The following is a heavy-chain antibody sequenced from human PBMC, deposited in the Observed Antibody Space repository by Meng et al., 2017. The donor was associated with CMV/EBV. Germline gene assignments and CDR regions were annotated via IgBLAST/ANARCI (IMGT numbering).Heavy chain of an antibody. CDR2: ISSSSSYI. V-gene: IGHV3-21*01. CDR1: GFTFDDYG. J-gene: IGHJ6*02. CDR3: ARAEDIVVVPAARHLYYYYYGMDV. D-gene: IGHD2-2*01. Sequence: GESLKISCAASGFTFDDYGMSWVRQAPGKGLEWVSSISSSSSYIYYADSVKGRFTISRDNAKNSLYLQMNSLRAEDTAVYYCARAEDIVVVPAARHLYYYYYGMDVWGQGTTVTVSS.